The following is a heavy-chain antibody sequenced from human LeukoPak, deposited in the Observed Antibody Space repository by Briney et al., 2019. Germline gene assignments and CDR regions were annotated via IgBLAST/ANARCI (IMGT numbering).Heavy chain of an antibody. J-gene: IGHJ4*02. V-gene: IGHV4-59*01. CDR1: GGSIRSYY. Sequence: SETLSLTCTVSGGSIRSYYWSWIRQPPGKGLEWIGYIYYSGSTNYNPSLKSRVTISVDTSKNQFSLKLSSVTAADTAVYYCARVRSSGWGKGFDYWGQGTLVTVSS. CDR3: ARVRSSGWGKGFDY. CDR2: IYYSGST. D-gene: IGHD6-19*01.